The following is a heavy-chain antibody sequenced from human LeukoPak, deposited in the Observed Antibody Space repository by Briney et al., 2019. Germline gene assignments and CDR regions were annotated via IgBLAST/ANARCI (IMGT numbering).Heavy chain of an antibody. Sequence: PGGSLRLSCAASGFTFSSYEMNWVRQAPGKGLEWVSYISSSGSTVYYADSVKGRFTISRDNGNNSLYLHMSRLRIEDTAVYYCARDLKGFNLWGQGALVTVSS. CDR3: ARDLKGFNL. CDR2: ISSSGSTV. J-gene: IGHJ5*02. CDR1: GFTFSSYE. V-gene: IGHV3-48*03.